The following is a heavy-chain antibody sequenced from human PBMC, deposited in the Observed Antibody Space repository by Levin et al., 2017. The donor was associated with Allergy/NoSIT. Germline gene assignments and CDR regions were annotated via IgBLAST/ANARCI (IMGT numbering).Heavy chain of an antibody. J-gene: IGHJ3*02. CDR2: ISAYNGNT. D-gene: IGHD3-9*01. V-gene: IGHV1-18*01. CDR3: ARDNAKGYFDWLFTSHDAFDI. CDR1: GYTFTSCG. Sequence: ASVKVSCKASGYTFTSCGISWVRQAPGQGLEWMGWISAYNGNTNYAQKLQGRVTMTTDTSTSTAYMELRSLRSDDTAVYYCARDNAKGYFDWLFTSHDAFDIWGQGTLVTVSS.